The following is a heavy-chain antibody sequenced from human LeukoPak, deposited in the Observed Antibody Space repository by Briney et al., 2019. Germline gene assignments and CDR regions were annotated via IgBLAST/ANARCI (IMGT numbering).Heavy chain of an antibody. Sequence: ASVKVSCKVSGYTLTELSMHWVRQAPGKGLEWMGGFDPEDGETIYAQKFQGRVTITADKSTSTAYMELSSLRSEDTAVYYCARGGGQLGLIWGQGTMVTVSS. V-gene: IGHV1-24*01. CDR1: GYTLTELS. CDR2: FDPEDGET. CDR3: ARGGGQLGLI. J-gene: IGHJ3*02. D-gene: IGHD7-27*01.